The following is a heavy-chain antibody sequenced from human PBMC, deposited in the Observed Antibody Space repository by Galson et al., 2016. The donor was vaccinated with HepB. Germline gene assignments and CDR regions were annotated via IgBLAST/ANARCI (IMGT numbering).Heavy chain of an antibody. CDR3: AGATSFYYSALDV. D-gene: IGHD1-26*01. V-gene: IGHV1-24*01. Sequence: SVKVSCKVSGYTLSELAIHWLRQAPGKGLEWLGGFDPQDNQTKFPQTFQGRVTMTEDSSTDTAYLELSRLRFDDTATYYCAGATSFYYSALDVWGQGTTVTVTS. CDR1: GYTLSELA. J-gene: IGHJ6*02. CDR2: FDPQDNQT.